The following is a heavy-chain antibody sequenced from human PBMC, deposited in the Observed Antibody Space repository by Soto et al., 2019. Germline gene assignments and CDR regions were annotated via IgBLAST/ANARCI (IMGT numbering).Heavy chain of an antibody. Sequence: GVLRLSCAASGFTFTRYSMNWVRQAPGKWLEWVSSISSTTNYIYYGDSMKGRFTISRDNAKNSLYLEMNSLRAEDTAVYYCTRAISSPSYYDSSGYPLWGYFDYWGQGTLVTVSS. CDR1: GFTFTRYS. V-gene: IGHV3-21*06. CDR3: TRAISSPSYYDSSGYPLWGYFDY. D-gene: IGHD3-22*01. J-gene: IGHJ4*02. CDR2: ISSTTNYI.